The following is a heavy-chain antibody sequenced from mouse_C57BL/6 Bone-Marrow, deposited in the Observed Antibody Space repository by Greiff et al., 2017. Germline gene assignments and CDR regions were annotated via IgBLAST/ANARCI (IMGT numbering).Heavy chain of an antibody. D-gene: IGHD1-1*01. V-gene: IGHV1-82*01. Sequence: QVQLKESGPELVKPGASVKISCKASGYAFSSSWMNWVKQRPGKGLEWIGRIYPGDGDTNYNGKFKGKATLTADKSSSTAYMQLSSLTSEASAVYFCARVGLLLRSLDYWGQGTTLTVSS. CDR1: GYAFSSSW. CDR3: ARVGLLLRSLDY. J-gene: IGHJ2*01. CDR2: IYPGDGDT.